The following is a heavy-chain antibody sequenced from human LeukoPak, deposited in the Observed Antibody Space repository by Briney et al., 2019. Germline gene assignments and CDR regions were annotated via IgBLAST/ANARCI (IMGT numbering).Heavy chain of an antibody. CDR2: ITGSGGNT. D-gene: IGHD5-24*01. CDR1: GFTFSSYA. J-gene: IGHJ3*02. V-gene: IGHV3-23*01. CDR3: AKDRERRWLHLGAFDM. Sequence: GGSLRLSCAASGFTFSSYAMTWVRQAPGKGLEWVSGITGSGGNTYYADSVKGRFAISRDNSKNRLYLRMNSPRAQHTAVYYSAKDRERRWLHLGAFDMWGQGTMVTVSS.